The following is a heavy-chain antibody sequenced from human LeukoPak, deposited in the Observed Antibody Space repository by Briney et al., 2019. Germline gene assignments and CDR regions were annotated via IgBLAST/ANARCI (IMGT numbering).Heavy chain of an antibody. Sequence: GGSLRLSCAASGFTFDDYAMHWVRQAPGKGLEWVSLISWDGGSTYYADSVKGRFTISRDNSKNSLYLQMNSLRAEDTALYYCAKDIGYSSSWYGMDVWGKGTTVTASS. CDR1: GFTFDDYA. J-gene: IGHJ6*04. CDR2: ISWDGGST. V-gene: IGHV3-43D*04. D-gene: IGHD6-13*01. CDR3: AKDIGYSSSWYGMDV.